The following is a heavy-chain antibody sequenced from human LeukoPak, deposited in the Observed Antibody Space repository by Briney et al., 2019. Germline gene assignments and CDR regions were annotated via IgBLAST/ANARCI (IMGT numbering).Heavy chain of an antibody. Sequence: ASVKVSCKASGYTFTSYGISWVRQAPGRGLEWMGWISAYNGNTNYAQKLQGRVTMTTDTSTSTAYMELRSLRSDDTAVYYCARDGREAYDFWSGYQYYFDYWGQGTLVTVSS. J-gene: IGHJ4*02. CDR2: ISAYNGNT. D-gene: IGHD3-3*01. V-gene: IGHV1-18*01. CDR3: ARDGREAYDFWSGYQYYFDY. CDR1: GYTFTSYG.